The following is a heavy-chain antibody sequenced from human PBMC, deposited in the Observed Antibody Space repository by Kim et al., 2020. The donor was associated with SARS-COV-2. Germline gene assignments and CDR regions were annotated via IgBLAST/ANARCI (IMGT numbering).Heavy chain of an antibody. Sequence: GIANYAQKFQGRVTITADKSTSTAYMELSSLRSEDTAVYYCARADSYFDYWGQGTLVTVSS. D-gene: IGHD2-21*02. CDR3: ARADSYFDY. V-gene: IGHV1-69*04. CDR2: GIA. J-gene: IGHJ4*02.